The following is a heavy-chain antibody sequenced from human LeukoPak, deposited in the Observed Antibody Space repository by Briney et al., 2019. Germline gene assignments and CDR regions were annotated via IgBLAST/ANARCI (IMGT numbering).Heavy chain of an antibody. D-gene: IGHD6-13*01. CDR3: AFGIAAAGTDYFDY. J-gene: IGHJ4*02. CDR2: INPNSGGT. V-gene: IGHV1-2*02. Sequence: ASVKVSCKASGYTFTGYYTHWVRQAPGQGLEWMGWINPNSGGTNYAQKFQGRVTMTRDTSISTAYMELSRLRSDDTAVYYCAFGIAAAGTDYFDYWGQGTLVTVSS. CDR1: GYTFTGYY.